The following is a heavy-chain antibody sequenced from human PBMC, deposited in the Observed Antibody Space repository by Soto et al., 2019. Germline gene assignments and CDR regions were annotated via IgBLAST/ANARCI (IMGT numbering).Heavy chain of an antibody. Sequence: SETLSLTCTVSGGSISGGGDCWGWIGQPPGKGLEWIGCVYTRGTTNSTPALKTRVTVSVDRSKNQFSLKLSSVTAADTAVYYCARLDSATYVISRGQDTLVTISS. CDR2: VYTRGTT. CDR1: GGSISGGGDC. CDR3: ARLDSATYVIS. J-gene: IGHJ1*01. V-gene: IGHV4-61*05. D-gene: IGHD3-9*01.